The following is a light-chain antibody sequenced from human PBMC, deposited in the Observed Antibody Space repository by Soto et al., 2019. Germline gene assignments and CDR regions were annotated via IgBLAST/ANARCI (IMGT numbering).Light chain of an antibody. CDR1: QGISSY. V-gene: IGKV1-8*01. CDR2: AAS. J-gene: IGKJ4*01. CDR3: QLYYSYPLT. Sequence: AIRMTQSPSSLSASTGDRVTITCRASQGISSYLAWYQQKPGKAPKLLIYAASTLQSGVPSRFSGSGSGTDFTLTISCLQSEDFATYYCQLYYSYPLTFRGGTKVVIK.